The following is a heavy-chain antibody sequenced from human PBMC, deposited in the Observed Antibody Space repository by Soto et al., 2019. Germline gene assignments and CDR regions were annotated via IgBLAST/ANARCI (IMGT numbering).Heavy chain of an antibody. V-gene: IGHV1-2*02. CDR2: ILPNSGVT. CDR1: GYSFTDFY. CDR3: ASIMITFRGVFDDS. Sequence: QVQLVQSGAEVKKPGASVRVSCEASGYSFTDFYLHWVRQAPGQGLEWMGCILPNSGVTKYAEKFQGRITMTRDTSIDTAYMELSSLTSDDTAVYYCASIMITFRGVFDDSWGQGTLVTVSS. D-gene: IGHD3-16*02. J-gene: IGHJ4*02.